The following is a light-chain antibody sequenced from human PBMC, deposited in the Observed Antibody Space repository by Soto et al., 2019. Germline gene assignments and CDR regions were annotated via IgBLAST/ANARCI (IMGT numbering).Light chain of an antibody. J-gene: IGKJ1*01. Sequence: DIQMTQSPSSLSASVGDRVTISCRASQSIRNYVSWYQQKPGTAPKLLILAASTLQSGVPSRFSGSGSGTDFTLTISSLEIEDFATYFCQQTDSTPQTFGQGTNVEI. CDR2: AAS. CDR3: QQTDSTPQT. CDR1: QSIRNY. V-gene: IGKV1-39*01.